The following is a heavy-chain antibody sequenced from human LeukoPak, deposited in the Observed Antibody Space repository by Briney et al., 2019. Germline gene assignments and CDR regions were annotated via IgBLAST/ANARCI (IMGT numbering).Heavy chain of an antibody. Sequence: GGSLRLSCAASGFTFSSYGMHWVRQAPGKGLEWVAFIRYDGSNKRYADSVEGRFTISRDNSKNTLYLQMNSLRAEDTAVYYCARVRPTTLYSGSYYFAFDIWGQGTMVTVSS. D-gene: IGHD1-26*01. CDR1: GFTFSSYG. CDR3: ARVRPTTLYSGSYYFAFDI. V-gene: IGHV3-30*02. J-gene: IGHJ3*02. CDR2: IRYDGSNK.